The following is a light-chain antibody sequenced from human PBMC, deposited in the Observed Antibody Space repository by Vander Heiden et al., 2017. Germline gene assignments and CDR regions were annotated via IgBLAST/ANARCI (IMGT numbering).Light chain of an antibody. J-gene: IGLJ2*01. V-gene: IGLV3-21*02. Sequence: SYVLTQPPSVSVAPGPTARITCGGNNIGTYSVHWYQQKSGQAPVLVVYDDSDRPSGIPERFSGSNSGNTPTLIISRVEAGDEADYYCQVWDSGSDHVVFGGGTKLTVL. CDR2: DDS. CDR1: NIGTYS. CDR3: QVWDSGSDHVV.